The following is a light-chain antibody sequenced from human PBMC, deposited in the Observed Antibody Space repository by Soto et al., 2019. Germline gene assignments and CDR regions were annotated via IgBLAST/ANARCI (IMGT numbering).Light chain of an antibody. J-gene: IGKJ5*01. CDR1: QSVSSSY. V-gene: IGKV3-20*01. Sequence: DIVLTQSPGTLSLSPGERATLSCRASQSVSSSYLAWYQQKPGQAPRLLIYGASSRATGIPDRFSGSGSGTDFTLTISRLEPEDFAFYCCQQYGSSRDTFGQGTRLAIK. CDR2: GAS. CDR3: QQYGSSRDT.